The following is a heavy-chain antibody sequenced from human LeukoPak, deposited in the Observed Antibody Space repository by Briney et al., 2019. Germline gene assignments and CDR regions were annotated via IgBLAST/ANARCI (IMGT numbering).Heavy chain of an antibody. CDR1: GFRFSSYV. Sequence: GGSLRLSCVASGFRFSSYVMNWVRQAPGKGLEWVSFISGSGGTTHYADSVKGRFTVSRDISKNTLFLQMTSPRDEDTAVYYCAKVRGGSGRELDSWGQGTPVTVSS. J-gene: IGHJ5*01. D-gene: IGHD6-19*01. CDR3: AKVRGGSGRELDS. CDR2: ISGSGGTT. V-gene: IGHV3-23*01.